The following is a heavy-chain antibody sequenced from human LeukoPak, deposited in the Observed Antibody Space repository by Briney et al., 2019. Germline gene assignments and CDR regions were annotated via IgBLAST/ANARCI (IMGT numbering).Heavy chain of an antibody. D-gene: IGHD3-22*01. V-gene: IGHV3-53*01. J-gene: IGHJ4*02. CDR3: ARGITMMIVAPGY. CDR1: GFTVNNNY. CDR2: LYSNSIT. Sequence: GGSLRLSCAASGFTVNNNYMTWVRQAPGKGLEWVSVLYSNSITYYADSVKGRFTISRDSSKNTLYLQMNSLRAEDTAVYYCARGITMMIVAPGYWGQGTLVTVSS.